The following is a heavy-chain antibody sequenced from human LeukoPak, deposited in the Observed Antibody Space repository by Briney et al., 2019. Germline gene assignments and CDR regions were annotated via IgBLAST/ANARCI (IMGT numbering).Heavy chain of an antibody. Sequence: TSETLSLTCTVSGGSISSGDYYWSWIRQPPGKGLEWIGEINHSGSTNYNPSLKSRVTISVDTSQNQFSLKMSSVTAADTAVYYCARYCSSTSLYYYSYMDVWGKGNTVTVSS. V-gene: IGHV4-39*07. CDR1: GGSISSGDYY. D-gene: IGHD2-2*01. CDR3: ARYCSSTSLYYYSYMDV. CDR2: INHSGST. J-gene: IGHJ6*03.